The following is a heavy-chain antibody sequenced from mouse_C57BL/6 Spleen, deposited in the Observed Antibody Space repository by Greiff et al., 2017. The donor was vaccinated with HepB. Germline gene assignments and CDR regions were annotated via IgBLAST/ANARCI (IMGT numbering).Heavy chain of an antibody. Sequence: EVKLLESGPGLVKPSQSLSLTCTVTGYSITSGYGWNWIRQFPGNKLEWMGYISYSGSTNYNPSLKSRISITRDTPKNQFVLQLNSVTTEDTATYYCARTARIKYWGQGTTLTVSS. D-gene: IGHD1-2*01. J-gene: IGHJ2*01. CDR1: GYSITSGYG. V-gene: IGHV3-2*02. CDR2: ISYSGST. CDR3: ARTARIKY.